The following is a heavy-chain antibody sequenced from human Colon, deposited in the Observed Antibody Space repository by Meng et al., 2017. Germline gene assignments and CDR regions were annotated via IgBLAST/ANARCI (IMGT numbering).Heavy chain of an antibody. D-gene: IGHD3-10*01. CDR3: ARPRGPGKGGVRYFDY. CDR2: ITSLSTSN. J-gene: IGHJ4*02. V-gene: IGHV3-21*01. Sequence: GESLKISCAASGFIFSSYRMHWVRQAPGKGLEWVASITSLSTSNDYIDSVKGRFTISRDSSVNTVFLQMSSLRVEDTSVYYCARPRGPGKGGVRYFDYWGQGTMVTVSS. CDR1: GFIFSSYR.